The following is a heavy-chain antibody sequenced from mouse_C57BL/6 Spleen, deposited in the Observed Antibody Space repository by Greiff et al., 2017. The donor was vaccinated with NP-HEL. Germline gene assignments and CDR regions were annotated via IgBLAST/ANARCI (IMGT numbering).Heavy chain of an antibody. Sequence: EVQLQQSGAELVRPGASVKLSCTASGFNIKDDYMHWVKQRPEQGLEWIGWIDPENGDTEYASKFQGKATITADTSSNTAYLQLSSLTSEDTAVYYCTLYYDYDGGFAYWRQGTLVTVSA. CDR1: GFNIKDDY. CDR3: TLYYDYDGGFAY. D-gene: IGHD2-4*01. V-gene: IGHV14-4*01. J-gene: IGHJ3*01. CDR2: IDPENGDT.